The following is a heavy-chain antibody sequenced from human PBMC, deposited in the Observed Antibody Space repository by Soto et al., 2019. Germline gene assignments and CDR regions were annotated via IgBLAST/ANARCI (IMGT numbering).Heavy chain of an antibody. J-gene: IGHJ4*02. D-gene: IGHD3-16*02. CDR3: AKYDYIWGSYRPRYYFDY. CDR2: ISGSGGST. Sequence: GGSLRLSCAASGFTFSSYAMSWVRQAPGKGLEWVSAISGSGGSTYYADSVKGRFTISRDNSKNTLYLQMNSLRAEDTAVYYCAKYDYIWGSYRPRYYFDYWGQGTLVTVSS. CDR1: GFTFSSYA. V-gene: IGHV3-23*01.